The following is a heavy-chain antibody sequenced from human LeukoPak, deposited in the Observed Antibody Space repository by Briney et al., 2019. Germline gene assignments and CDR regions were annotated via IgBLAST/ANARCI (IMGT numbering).Heavy chain of an antibody. D-gene: IGHD2-21*02. CDR1: GFTFSSYS. V-gene: IGHV3-21*01. J-gene: IGHJ4*02. Sequence: PGGSLRLSCAASGFTFSSYSMNWVRQAPGKGLEWVSSISSSSSYIYYADSVKGRFTISRDNAKNSLYLQMNSLRAEDTAVYYCAREGAYCGGDCYSVSDFDYWGQGTLVTVSS. CDR3: AREGAYCGGDCYSVSDFDY. CDR2: ISSSSSYI.